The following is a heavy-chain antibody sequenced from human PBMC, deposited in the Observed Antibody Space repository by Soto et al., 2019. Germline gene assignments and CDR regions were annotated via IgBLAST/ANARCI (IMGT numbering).Heavy chain of an antibody. V-gene: IGHV3-23*01. D-gene: IGHD6-19*01. J-gene: IGHJ3*02. Sequence: EVQLLESGGGLVQPGGSLRLSCAASGFTFSSYAMSWVRQAPGKGLEWVSAISGSGGSTYYADSVKGRFTISRDNSKNTLSLQMNSLRAEDTAVYYCAKDRSGWYDAFDIWGQGTMVTVPS. CDR1: GFTFSSYA. CDR2: ISGSGGST. CDR3: AKDRSGWYDAFDI.